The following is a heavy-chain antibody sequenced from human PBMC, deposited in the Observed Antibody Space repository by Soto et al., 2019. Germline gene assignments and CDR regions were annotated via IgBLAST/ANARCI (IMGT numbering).Heavy chain of an antibody. Sequence: PSETLSLTCTVSGGSISSYYWSWIRQPPGKGLEWIGYIYYSGSTNYNPSLKSRVTISVDTSKNQFSLKLSSVTAADTAVYYCARGLGGYYYYYGMDVWGQGTTVTVSS. J-gene: IGHJ6*02. CDR3: ARGLGGYYYYYGMDV. D-gene: IGHD6-19*01. V-gene: IGHV4-59*01. CDR1: GGSISSYY. CDR2: IYYSGST.